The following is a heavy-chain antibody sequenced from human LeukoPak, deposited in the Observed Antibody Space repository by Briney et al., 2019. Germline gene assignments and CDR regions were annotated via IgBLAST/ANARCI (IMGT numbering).Heavy chain of an antibody. CDR3: AKDLGGSSGWYVGYYYYGMDV. CDR2: ISGSGGGT. CDR1: GFTFSSCA. J-gene: IGHJ6*02. V-gene: IGHV3-23*01. Sequence: GGSLRLSCAASGFTFSSCAMSWVRQAPGKGLEWVSAISGSGGGTYYADSVKGRFTISRDNSKNTLYLQMNSLRAEDTAVYYCAKDLGGSSGWYVGYYYYGMDVWGQGTTVTVSS. D-gene: IGHD6-19*01.